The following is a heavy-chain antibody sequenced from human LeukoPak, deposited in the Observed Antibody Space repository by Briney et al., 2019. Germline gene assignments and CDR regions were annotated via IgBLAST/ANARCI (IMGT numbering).Heavy chain of an antibody. CDR2: IKQDGSEK. CDR3: ARSITIAGVGNFQP. V-gene: IGHV3-7*05. CDR1: GFTFSSYW. D-gene: IGHD3-3*01. Sequence: GGSLRLSCAASGFTFSSYWMSWVRQAPGKGLEWVANIKQDGSEKNYVDSVKGRFTISRDNGKNLLYLQMNSLRVDDTAVYYCARSITIAGVGNFQPWGQGTLVTVSS. J-gene: IGHJ1*01.